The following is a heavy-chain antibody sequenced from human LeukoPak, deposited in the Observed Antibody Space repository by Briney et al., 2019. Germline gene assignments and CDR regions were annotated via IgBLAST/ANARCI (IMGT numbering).Heavy chain of an antibody. CDR1: GGSISSGDYY. J-gene: IGHJ2*01. V-gene: IGHV4-61*08. CDR2: IYYSGST. CDR3: ARVSANWYFDL. Sequence: PSQTLSLTCTVSGGSISSGDYYWSWIRQPPGKGLEWIGYIYYSGSTNYNPSLKSRATISVDTSKNQFSLKLSSVTAADTAVYYCARVSANWYFDLWGRGTLVTVSS.